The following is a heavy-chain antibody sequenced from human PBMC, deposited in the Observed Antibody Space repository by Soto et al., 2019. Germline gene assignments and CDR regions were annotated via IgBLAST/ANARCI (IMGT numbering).Heavy chain of an antibody. D-gene: IGHD2-21*02. Sequence: ASVKVSCKASGYTFTGYCMHWVRQAPGQRLEWMGWINVGNGNTKYSQKFQGRVTITRDTSASTAYMELSSLRSEDTAVYYCARSIVVVTAADYWGQGTLVTVSS. V-gene: IGHV1-3*01. J-gene: IGHJ4*02. CDR2: INVGNGNT. CDR1: GYTFTGYC. CDR3: ARSIVVVTAADY.